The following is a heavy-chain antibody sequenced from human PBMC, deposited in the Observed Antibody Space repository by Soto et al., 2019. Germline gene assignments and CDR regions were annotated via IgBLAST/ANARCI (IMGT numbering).Heavy chain of an antibody. V-gene: IGHV3-74*01. J-gene: IGHJ3*02. CDR3: AKDDFFVGGMSRGFDI. D-gene: IGHD2-21*01. CDR1: GFTFSRYW. CDR2: ISTEGSTT. Sequence: EVQLVESGGGLVQPGGSLRLSCAASGFTFSRYWMHWVRQAPGEGLVWVSGISTEGSTTRYVDSVKGRFTISRDNVKNTLYLEMSSLRAEDTAVYYCAKDDFFVGGMSRGFDIWGQGTVVTVSS.